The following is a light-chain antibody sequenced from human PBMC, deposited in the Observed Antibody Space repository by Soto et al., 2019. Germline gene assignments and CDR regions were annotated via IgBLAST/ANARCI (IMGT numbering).Light chain of an antibody. J-gene: IGLJ2*01. CDR3: ETWDSNTHSP. V-gene: IGLV4-60*03. CDR1: SGHSNNI. CDR2: LEGSGTY. Sequence: QSVLTQSSSASASLGSSVKLTCTLDSGHSNNIIAWHQQQPGKAPRYLMKLEGSGTYTKGSGVPDRFSGSSSGADRYLTISNLQSEDASFYRGETWDSNTHSPFGGGTKLTVL.